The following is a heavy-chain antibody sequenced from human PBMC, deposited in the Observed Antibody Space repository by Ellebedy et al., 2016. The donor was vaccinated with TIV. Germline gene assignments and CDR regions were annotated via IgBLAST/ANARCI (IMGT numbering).Heavy chain of an antibody. CDR3: ARVDNEKFYGMDV. CDR2: TFIGGYT. CDR1: GFSVSSKY. V-gene: IGHV3-53*04. D-gene: IGHD2-8*01. J-gene: IGHJ6*02. Sequence: GESLKISCAASGFSVSSKYVSWVRQAPGKGLEWVSVTFIGGYTHYADSVKGGFSISRHNSKNTLYLQMNSLRVEDTAIYYCARVDNEKFYGMDVWGQGTTVTVSS.